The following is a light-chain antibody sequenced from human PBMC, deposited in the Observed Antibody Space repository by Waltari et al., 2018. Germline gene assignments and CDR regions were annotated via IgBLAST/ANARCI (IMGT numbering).Light chain of an antibody. CDR1: QSISNW. J-gene: IGKJ2*01. Sequence: DIQMTQSPSTLSASVGDRVTITCRTGQSISNWLAWYQQKPGKAPKVLIYKSFSLQSGVPSRFSGSGSETEFTLTISSLQPDDFATYYCQQYNISPYTFGQGTTLEI. CDR2: KSF. V-gene: IGKV1-5*03. CDR3: QQYNISPYT.